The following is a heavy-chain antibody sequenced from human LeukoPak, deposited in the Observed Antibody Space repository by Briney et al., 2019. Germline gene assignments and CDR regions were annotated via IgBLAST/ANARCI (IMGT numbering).Heavy chain of an antibody. CDR3: ARDSCLIKTCLDY. D-gene: IGHD3-10*01. J-gene: IGHJ4*02. V-gene: IGHV3-33*01. Sequence: GESLKISCATSGFIFSHFGMHWVRQAPGKGLEWVAAIQSDGSQEYFADSVKGRSTISGDKSKSTMYLQIDTLRAEDTAVYYCARDSCLIKTCLDYWGQGTLVTVSS. CDR2: IQSDGSQE. CDR1: GFIFSHFG.